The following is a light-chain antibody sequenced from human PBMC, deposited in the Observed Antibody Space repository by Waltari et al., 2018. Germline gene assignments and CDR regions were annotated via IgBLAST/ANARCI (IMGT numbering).Light chain of an antibody. V-gene: IGKV4-1*01. Sequence: DIVMTQSPDSLAVSLGERATINCKSSQTILYNSNNKNYLAWYQQKPGQPPKLLIYWASTRESGVPDRFSGSGSGTDFTLTASSLQAEDVAVYYCQQYYSTPYTFGQGTKLEI. CDR1: QTILYNSNNKNY. CDR3: QQYYSTPYT. CDR2: WAS. J-gene: IGKJ2*01.